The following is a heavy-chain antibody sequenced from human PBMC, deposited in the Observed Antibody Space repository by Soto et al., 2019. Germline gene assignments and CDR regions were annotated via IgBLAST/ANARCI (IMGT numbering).Heavy chain of an antibody. Sequence: GSGPTLVNPTQTLTLTFTFSGCSLNTSGVGVGWIRQPPGKVLEWLGLIYWDDEKRYNPSLKRRLTITKDTSKNQVVLTMTNMDPVDTATYHCAHFGGNDLWSGYPFDYWGQGTLVTVSS. D-gene: IGHD3-3*01. J-gene: IGHJ4*02. CDR1: GCSLNTSGVG. CDR2: IYWDDEK. V-gene: IGHV2-5*02. CDR3: AHFGGNDLWSGYPFDY.